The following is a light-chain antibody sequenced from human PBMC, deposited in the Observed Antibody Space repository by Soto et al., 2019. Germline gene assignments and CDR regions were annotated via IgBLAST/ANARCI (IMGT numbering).Light chain of an antibody. CDR3: QQYNSYSWT. J-gene: IGKJ1*01. Sequence: DIQMTRSRSTLCXXVGYRVTITCRASQSISSWLAWYQQKPGKAPKLLIYDASSLESGVPSRFSGSGSGTEFTLTISSLQPDDFATYYCQQYNSYSWTFGQGTKVAIK. CDR2: DAS. V-gene: IGKV1-5*01. CDR1: QSISSW.